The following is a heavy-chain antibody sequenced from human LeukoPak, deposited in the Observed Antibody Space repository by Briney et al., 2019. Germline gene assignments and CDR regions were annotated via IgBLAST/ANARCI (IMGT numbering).Heavy chain of an antibody. J-gene: IGHJ4*02. V-gene: IGHV1-46*01. CDR2: INPSGGST. CDR3: ARDRPPNHFDY. CDR1: GYTFTNYY. Sequence: GASVKVSCKASGYTFTNYYLHWVRQAPGPGLEWMGIINPSGGSTTYAQKFQGRVTMTRDTSTSTVYMELSSLRSEDTAVYYCARDRPPNHFDYWGQGTLVTISS. D-gene: IGHD1-14*01.